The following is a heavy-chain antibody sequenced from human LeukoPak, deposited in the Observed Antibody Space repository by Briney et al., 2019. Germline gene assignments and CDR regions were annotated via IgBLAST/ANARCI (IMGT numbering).Heavy chain of an antibody. D-gene: IGHD2-15*01. CDR2: ISSSGSTI. V-gene: IGHV3-11*01. CDR3: ARENVVAAGTEYYYGMDV. J-gene: IGHJ6*02. CDR1: GFTFSDYY. Sequence: PGGSLRLSCAASGFTFSDYYMSWIRQAPGKGLEWVSYISSSGSTIYYADSVKGRFAISRDNAKNSLYLQMNSLRAEDTAVYYCARENVVAAGTEYYYGMDVWGQGTTVTVSS.